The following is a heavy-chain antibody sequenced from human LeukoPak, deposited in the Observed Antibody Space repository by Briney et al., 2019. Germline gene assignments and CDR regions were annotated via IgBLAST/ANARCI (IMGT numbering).Heavy chain of an antibody. V-gene: IGHV3-33*01. CDR3: ARGIVGATLPDAFDI. CDR1: GFTFSSYG. J-gene: IGHJ3*02. CDR2: IWYDGSNK. Sequence: PGRSLRLSCAASGFTFSSYGMHWVRQAPGKGLEWVAVIWYDGSNKYYADSVKGRFTISRDNSENTLYLQMNSLRAEDTAVYYCARGIVGATLPDAFDIWGQGTMVTVSS. D-gene: IGHD1-26*01.